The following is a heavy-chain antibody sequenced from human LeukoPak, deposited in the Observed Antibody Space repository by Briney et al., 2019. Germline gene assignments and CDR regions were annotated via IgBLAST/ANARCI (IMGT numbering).Heavy chain of an antibody. J-gene: IGHJ1*01. V-gene: IGHV3-30*02. CDR3: ASDVAPAAIYFQH. CDR1: GFTFSSYG. D-gene: IGHD2-2*01. Sequence: PGGSLRLSCAASGFTFSSYGMHWVRQAPGKGLEWVAFIRYDGSNKYYADSVKGRLTISRDNAKNSLYLQMNSLRAEDTAVYYCASDVAPAAIYFQHWGQGTLVTVSS. CDR2: IRYDGSNK.